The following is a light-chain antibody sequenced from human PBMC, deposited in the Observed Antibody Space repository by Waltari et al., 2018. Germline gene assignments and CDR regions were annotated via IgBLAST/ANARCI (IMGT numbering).Light chain of an antibody. Sequence: QSVLTQPPSASGTPGKRVTTSCSGSSSNIGSNTVNWYQQLPGTAPKLLIYSNNQRPSGVPDRFSGSKSGTSASLAISGLQSEDEADYYCAAWDDSLNAWVFGGGTKLTVL. CDR1: SSNIGSNT. J-gene: IGLJ3*02. CDR3: AAWDDSLNAWV. CDR2: SNN. V-gene: IGLV1-44*01.